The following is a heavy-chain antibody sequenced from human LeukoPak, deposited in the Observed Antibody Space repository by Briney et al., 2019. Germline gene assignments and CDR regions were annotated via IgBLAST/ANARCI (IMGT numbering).Heavy chain of an antibody. J-gene: IGHJ1*01. CDR2: IYYSGST. CDR1: GGSISSYY. V-gene: IGHV4-59*01. CDR3: ARAIQGYYYDSSGYYPFQH. D-gene: IGHD3-22*01. Sequence: SETLSHTCTVSGGSISSYYWSWIRQPPGKGLEWIGYIYYSGSTNYNPSLKSRVTISVDTSKNQFSLKLSSVTAADTAVYYCARAIQGYYYDSSGYYPFQHWGQGTLVTVSS.